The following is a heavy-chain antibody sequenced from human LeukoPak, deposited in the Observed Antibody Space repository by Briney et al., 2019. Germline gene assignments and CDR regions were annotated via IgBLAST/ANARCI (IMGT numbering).Heavy chain of an antibody. CDR1: GFTFSSYG. V-gene: IGHV3-30*02. Sequence: GGSLRLSCAASGFTFSSYGMHWVRQAPGKGLEWVAFIRYDGSNKYYADSVKGRFTISRDNSKNTLYLQMNSLRAEDTAVYYCAKGSEFVVVITPNFDYWGQGTLVTVSS. CDR3: AKGSEFVVVITPNFDY. D-gene: IGHD3-22*01. CDR2: IRYDGSNK. J-gene: IGHJ4*02.